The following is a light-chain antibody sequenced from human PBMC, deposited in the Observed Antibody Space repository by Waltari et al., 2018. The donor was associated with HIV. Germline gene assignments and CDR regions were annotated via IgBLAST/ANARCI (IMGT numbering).Light chain of an antibody. V-gene: IGKV3-15*01. Sequence: EIVMTQSPATLSVSPVERATLSCRASQSVSSNLAWYQQKPGQAPRLLIYGASTRATGIPARFSGSGSGTEFTLTISSLQSEDFAVYYCQQYNNWPPVFGPGTKVDIK. J-gene: IGKJ3*01. CDR3: QQYNNWPPV. CDR1: QSVSSN. CDR2: GAS.